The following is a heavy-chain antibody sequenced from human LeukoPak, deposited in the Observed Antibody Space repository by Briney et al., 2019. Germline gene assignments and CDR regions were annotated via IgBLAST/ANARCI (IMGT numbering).Heavy chain of an antibody. CDR1: GFTFSSYS. CDR3: ARADDILTGFLEYYYGMDV. Sequence: GGSLRLSCAASGFTFSSYSMNWVRQAPGKGLEWVSSISSSSSYIYYADSVKGRFTISRDNAKNSLYLQMNSLRAEDTAVYYCARADDILTGFLEYYYGMDVWGQGTTVTVSS. J-gene: IGHJ6*02. CDR2: ISSSSSYI. V-gene: IGHV3-21*01. D-gene: IGHD3-9*01.